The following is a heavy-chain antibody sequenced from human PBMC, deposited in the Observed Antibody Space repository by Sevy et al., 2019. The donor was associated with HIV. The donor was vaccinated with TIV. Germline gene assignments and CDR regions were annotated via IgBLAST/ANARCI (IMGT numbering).Heavy chain of an antibody. V-gene: IGHV4-39*01. CDR1: GGSFSSSIYY. CDR3: ARHSSMVQDAFDI. Sequence: SETLSLTCSVSGGSFSSSIYYWGWIRQPPGKGLEWIGSIYYSGSTYYNPSLKSRVTISVDTSKNQLSLKLSSVTAADTAVYYCARHSSMVQDAFDILGQGTMVTVSS. D-gene: IGHD3-10*01. CDR2: IYYSGST. J-gene: IGHJ3*02.